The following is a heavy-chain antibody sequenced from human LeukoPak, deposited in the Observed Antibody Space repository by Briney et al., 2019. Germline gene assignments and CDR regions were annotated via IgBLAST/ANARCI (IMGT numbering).Heavy chain of an antibody. J-gene: IGHJ4*02. CDR1: GYTFTGYY. Sequence: ASVKVSCKASGYTFTGYYMHWVRQAPGQGLEWMGWINPNSGGTNYAQKFQGWVTMTRDTSISTAYMELSRLRSDDTAVYYCARSQTGNYYGSAPGYWGQGTLVTVSS. V-gene: IGHV1-2*04. CDR3: ARSQTGNYYGSAPGY. D-gene: IGHD3-10*01. CDR2: INPNSGGT.